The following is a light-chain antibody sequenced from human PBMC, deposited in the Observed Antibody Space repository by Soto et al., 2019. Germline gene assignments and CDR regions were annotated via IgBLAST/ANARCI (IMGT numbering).Light chain of an antibody. CDR2: GAS. CDR3: QQYRT. Sequence: EVVLTQSPGTLSLSPGERATLSCRASQSVSSSFLAWYQQKRGQPPRLLIYGASNRATGIPDRFSGSGSGTDFTLTLSSVEPDDSAVYYCQQYRTFGQGTKADIK. V-gene: IGKV3-20*01. J-gene: IGKJ1*01. CDR1: QSVSSSF.